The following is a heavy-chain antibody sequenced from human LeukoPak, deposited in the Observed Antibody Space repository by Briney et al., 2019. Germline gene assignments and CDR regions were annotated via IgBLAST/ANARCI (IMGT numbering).Heavy chain of an antibody. Sequence: PSETLSLTCTVSGGSISSYYWSWIRQPPGRGLEWIGYVDHTGSTNFNPSLNGRVSISRDTTKNLFSLRLRSVTAADTAVYFCARGRVSSSTWYSTYYYYFYMDVWGKGTTVTVSS. CDR1: GGSISSYY. CDR2: VDHTGST. J-gene: IGHJ6*03. V-gene: IGHV4-59*01. D-gene: IGHD1-1*01. CDR3: ARGRVSSSTWYSTYYYYFYMDV.